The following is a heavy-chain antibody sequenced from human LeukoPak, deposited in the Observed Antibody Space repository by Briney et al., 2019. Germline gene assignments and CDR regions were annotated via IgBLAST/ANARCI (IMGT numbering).Heavy chain of an antibody. CDR1: GFTFSSYS. D-gene: IGHD5-18*01. V-gene: IGHV3-21*01. Sequence: PGGSLRLSCAASGFTFSSYSMNWVRQAPGKGLEWVSSISSSSSYIYYADSVKGRFTISRDNAKNSLYLQMNSLRAEDTAVYYCARQKTSGYSYGWGDFDYWGQGTLVTVSS. CDR2: ISSSSSYI. CDR3: ARQKTSGYSYGWGDFDY. J-gene: IGHJ4*02.